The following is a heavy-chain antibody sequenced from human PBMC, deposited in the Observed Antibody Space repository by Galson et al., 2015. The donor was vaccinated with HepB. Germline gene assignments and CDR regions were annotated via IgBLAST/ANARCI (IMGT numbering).Heavy chain of an antibody. CDR3: ARVATSDYGDHSHFDY. Sequence: SLRLSCAASGFTFSDYYMTWIRQAPGKGLEWISYISTSGTYTNYADSVKGRFTISRDNAKNSLYLQMNSLRVEDTAVLYCARVATSDYGDHSHFDYWGQGTLVTVS. V-gene: IGHV3-11*06. D-gene: IGHD4-17*01. CDR2: ISTSGTYT. J-gene: IGHJ4*02. CDR1: GFTFSDYY.